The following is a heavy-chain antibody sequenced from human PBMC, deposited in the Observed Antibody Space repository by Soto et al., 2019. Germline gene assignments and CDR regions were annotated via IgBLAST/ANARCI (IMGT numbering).Heavy chain of an antibody. J-gene: IGHJ3*01. CDR3: ARDADILTGSDAFDL. CDR2: IGRSSTYT. Sequence: QVQLVESGGGLVKPGGSLRLSCAASGFTFSDYYMSWIRQAPGKGLEWVSYIGRSSTYTNYADSVKGRFTISRDNAKNSLYLRMNSLRADDTAVYYCARDADILTGSDAFDLWGQGTMVTVSS. CDR1: GFTFSDYY. V-gene: IGHV3-11*05. D-gene: IGHD3-9*01.